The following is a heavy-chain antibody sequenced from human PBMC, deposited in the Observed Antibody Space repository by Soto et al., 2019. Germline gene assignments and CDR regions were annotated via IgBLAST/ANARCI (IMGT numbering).Heavy chain of an antibody. CDR3: ASSTYYDNSGYLWEYEHDAFDI. CDR1: GYKFTSYW. Sequence: PGESLKISCKGSGYKFTSYWIGWVRQMPGKGLEWMGIIYPGDSDSRYSPSFQGQVTISADKSISTAYLQMNSLRAEDTAVYYCASSTYYDNSGYLWEYEHDAFDIWGQGTKVTVSS. V-gene: IGHV5-51*01. CDR2: IYPGDSDS. D-gene: IGHD3-22*01. J-gene: IGHJ3*02.